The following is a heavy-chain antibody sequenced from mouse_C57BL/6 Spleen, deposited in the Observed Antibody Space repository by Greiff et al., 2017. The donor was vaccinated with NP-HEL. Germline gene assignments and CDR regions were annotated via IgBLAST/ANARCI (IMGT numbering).Heavy chain of an antibody. CDR2: IYPSDSET. Sequence: QVQLQQPGAELVRPGSSVKLSCKASGYTFTSYWMDWVKQRPGQGLEWIGNIYPSDSETHYNQKFKDKATLTVDKSSSTAYMQLSSLTSEDSAVYYCARSLRRALYYYAMDYWGQVTSVTVSS. CDR1: GYTFTSYW. D-gene: IGHD2-12*01. V-gene: IGHV1-61*01. CDR3: ARSLRRALYYYAMDY. J-gene: IGHJ4*01.